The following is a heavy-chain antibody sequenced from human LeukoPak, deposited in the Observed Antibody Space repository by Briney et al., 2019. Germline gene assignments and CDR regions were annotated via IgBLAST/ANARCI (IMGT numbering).Heavy chain of an antibody. CDR2: IWHDGSVL. D-gene: IGHD3-10*01. CDR3: ARDRGQDDPIDI. Sequence: GRSLRLSCAASGFTLRSYGMHWVRQAPGEGVEWVAVIWHDGSVLDYSESVKGRFTVSRDNRKNTLYLQMDSLRVEDTAVYYCARDRGQDDPIDIWGQGTLVTVSS. CDR1: GFTLRSYG. V-gene: IGHV3-33*01. J-gene: IGHJ4*02.